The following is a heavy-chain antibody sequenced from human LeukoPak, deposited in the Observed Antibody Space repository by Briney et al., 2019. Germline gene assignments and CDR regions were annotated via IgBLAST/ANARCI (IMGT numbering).Heavy chain of an antibody. CDR3: ARLLGGY. V-gene: IGHV4-38-2*01. J-gene: IGHJ4*02. CDR2: IYHSGST. D-gene: IGHD2/OR15-2a*01. CDR1: GYSISSNYY. Sequence: SETLSLTCAVSGYSISSNYYWGWIRQPPGKRLEWIGSIYHSGSTYYNPSLKSRVTISVDTSKNQFSLKLSSVTAADTAVYYCARLLGGYWGQGTLVTVSA.